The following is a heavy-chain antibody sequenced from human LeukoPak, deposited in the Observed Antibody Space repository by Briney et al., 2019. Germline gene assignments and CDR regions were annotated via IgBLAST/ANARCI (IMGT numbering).Heavy chain of an antibody. CDR2: ISSDGSNI. D-gene: IGHD4-11*01. CDR1: GFTFSRYW. CDR3: SRDQTTAGPSTVDC. Sequence: GGSLRLSCAASGFTFSRYWMHWVRQVPGKGLVWVSRISSDGSNIIYADSVKGRFTISRDNAKSTLYLEMNSLRAEDTAVYFCSRDQTTAGPSTVDCWGREPWSPSPQ. J-gene: IGHJ4*02. V-gene: IGHV3-74*01.